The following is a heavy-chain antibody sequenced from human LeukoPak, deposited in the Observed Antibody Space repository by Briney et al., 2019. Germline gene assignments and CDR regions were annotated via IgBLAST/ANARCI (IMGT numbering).Heavy chain of an antibody. D-gene: IGHD4-23*01. CDR2: IIPILGIA. Sequence: ASVKVSCKASGGTFSSYAISWVRQAPGQGLEWMGRIIPILGIANYAQKFQGRVTITADKSTSTAYMELSSLRSEDTAVYYCAGDDYGGNSAFDYWGQGTLVTVSS. CDR3: AGDDYGGNSAFDY. V-gene: IGHV1-69*04. CDR1: GGTFSSYA. J-gene: IGHJ4*02.